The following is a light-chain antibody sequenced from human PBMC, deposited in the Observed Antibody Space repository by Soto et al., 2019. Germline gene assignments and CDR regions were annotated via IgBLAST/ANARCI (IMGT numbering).Light chain of an antibody. CDR2: AAS. J-gene: IGKJ4*01. V-gene: IGKV1-6*01. CDR3: RPDFAYPLT. CDR1: QGVSND. Sequence: AIQMTQSPSSLSASVGDRVTITCRASQGVSNDVGWYQQKPGKAPRLLIYAASTLQSGGPSRFSVSQSATDFTLTISSLQPEDFVTSSCRPDFAYPLTFGGGTKVEIK.